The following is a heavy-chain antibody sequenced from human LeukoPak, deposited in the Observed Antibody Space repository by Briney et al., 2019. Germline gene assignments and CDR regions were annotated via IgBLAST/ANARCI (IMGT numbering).Heavy chain of an antibody. D-gene: IGHD2-15*01. V-gene: IGHV3-7*03. Sequence: GGSLRLSCAASGFSFSTYWMTWFRQVPGERLEWVASIKQDGSDKYYVDSVKGRFTVSKGNAKNSLYLQMNSLRAEDTAVYYCATDRGPNTFDYWGQGALVTVSS. J-gene: IGHJ4*02. CDR3: ATDRGPNTFDY. CDR1: GFSFSTYW. CDR2: IKQDGSDK.